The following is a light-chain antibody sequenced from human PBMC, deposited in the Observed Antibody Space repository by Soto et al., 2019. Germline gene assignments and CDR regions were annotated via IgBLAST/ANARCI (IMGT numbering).Light chain of an antibody. Sequence: QSVLTQPASVSGSPGQSITISCTGTSSDVGGYNYVSWYQQHPGKAPKLMIYEVSNRPSGVSNRFSGSKSGNTASLTISGLQAEDEADYYCSSYTSSSPVVFGGGTKVTGL. CDR2: EVS. V-gene: IGLV2-14*01. J-gene: IGLJ2*01. CDR1: SSDVGGYNY. CDR3: SSYTSSSPVV.